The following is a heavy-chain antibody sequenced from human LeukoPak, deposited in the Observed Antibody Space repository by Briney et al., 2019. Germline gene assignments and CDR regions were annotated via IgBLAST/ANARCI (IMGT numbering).Heavy chain of an antibody. CDR1: GFTFTSYS. Sequence: GGSLRLSCAASGFTFTSYSMNWVRQAPGKGLEWLSFISFSSSYIYYADSVKGRFTISRDNAKNSLYLQMNSLRAEDTAVYYCARDRGPEHNWNYMLDYWGQGTLVTVSS. CDR2: ISFSSSYI. V-gene: IGHV3-21*01. J-gene: IGHJ4*02. D-gene: IGHD1-7*01. CDR3: ARDRGPEHNWNYMLDY.